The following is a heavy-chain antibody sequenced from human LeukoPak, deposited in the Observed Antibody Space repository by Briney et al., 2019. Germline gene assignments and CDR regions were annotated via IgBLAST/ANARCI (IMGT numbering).Heavy chain of an antibody. CDR3: ARLEGDYNTPFDY. V-gene: IGHV3-66*02. Sequence: GGSLRLSCAASGFTVSSNYMSWVRQAPGKGLEWVSVIYSGGSTFYADFVKGRFTISRDNSKNTLYLQMNSLRAEDTAVYYCARLEGDYNTPFDYWGQGTLVTVSS. CDR2: IYSGGST. CDR1: GFTVSSNY. J-gene: IGHJ4*02. D-gene: IGHD4-17*01.